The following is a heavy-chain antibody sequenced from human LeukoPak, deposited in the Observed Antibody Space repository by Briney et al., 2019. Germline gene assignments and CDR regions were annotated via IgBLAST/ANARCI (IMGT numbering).Heavy chain of an antibody. CDR2: IIPMFGTP. Sequence: SVKVSCKASGGTFSNYSITWVRQAPGQGLEWMGGIIPMFGTPNYAQKFQGKVTITADKSTSTAYMELRSLRSDDTAVYYCARTYCGGDCYSSRGWFDPWGQGTLVTVSS. V-gene: IGHV1-69*06. J-gene: IGHJ5*02. D-gene: IGHD2-21*02. CDR3: ARTYCGGDCYSSRGWFDP. CDR1: GGTFSNYS.